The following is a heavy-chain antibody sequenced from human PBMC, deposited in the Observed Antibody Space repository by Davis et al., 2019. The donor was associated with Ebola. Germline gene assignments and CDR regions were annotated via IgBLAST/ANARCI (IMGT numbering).Heavy chain of an antibody. CDR2: ISSSSNYI. CDR3: VRYPALVVTGGGWFFGL. CDR1: GFTFSSNS. J-gene: IGHJ2*01. D-gene: IGHD2-21*02. Sequence: PGGSLRLSCAASGFTFSSNSMNWVRQAPGKGLEWVSFISSSSNYIYYADSVKGRFTVSRDNAKNSLYLQMNSLRAEDTAVYYCVRYPALVVTGGGWFFGLWGRGTLVTVSS. V-gene: IGHV3-21*01.